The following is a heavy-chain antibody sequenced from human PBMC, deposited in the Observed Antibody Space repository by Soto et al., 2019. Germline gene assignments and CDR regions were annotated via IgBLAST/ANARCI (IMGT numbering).Heavy chain of an antibody. Sequence: PSETLSLTCTVSGGSISSSSYYWGWIRQPPGKGLEWIGSIYYSGSTYYNPSLKSRVTISVDTSKNQFSLKLSSVTAADTAVYYCARHLWFGELFRQNWFDLWAQGTLVTVSS. CDR1: GGSISSSSYY. J-gene: IGHJ5*02. CDR3: ARHLWFGELFRQNWFDL. CDR2: IYYSGST. V-gene: IGHV4-39*01. D-gene: IGHD3-10*01.